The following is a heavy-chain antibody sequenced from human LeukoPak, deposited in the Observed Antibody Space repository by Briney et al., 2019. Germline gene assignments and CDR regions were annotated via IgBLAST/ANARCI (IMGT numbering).Heavy chain of an antibody. CDR3: ARGRILRFNWFDP. CDR1: GYTFTGYY. CDR2: INPNSGGT. V-gene: IGHV1-2*02. J-gene: IGHJ5*02. D-gene: IGHD2-21*01. Sequence: GASVKVSCKASGYTFTGYYMHWVRQAPGQGLEWMGWINPNSGGTNYAQKFQGRVTMTRDTSVSTAYMELSRLRSDDTAVYYCARGRILRFNWFDPWGQGTLFTVSS.